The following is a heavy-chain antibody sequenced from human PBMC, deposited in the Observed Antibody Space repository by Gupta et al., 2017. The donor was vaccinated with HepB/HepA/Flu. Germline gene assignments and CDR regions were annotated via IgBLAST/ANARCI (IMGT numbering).Heavy chain of an antibody. V-gene: IGHV3-23*01. CDR1: GFTFGRTA. J-gene: IGHJ6*03. D-gene: IGHD3-3*02. CDR3: AKDLHFWSAMDV. CDR2: SGSYVRA. Sequence: EVQLLESGGGLVQPGGSLRPSCAVSGFTFGRTAMSWVRRPPGKGLEWVSGSGSYVRAHYEDSVKGRFTISRDISRNTMYLQINSLRAEDTAVYYCAKDLHFWSAMDVWGEGTTVTVSS.